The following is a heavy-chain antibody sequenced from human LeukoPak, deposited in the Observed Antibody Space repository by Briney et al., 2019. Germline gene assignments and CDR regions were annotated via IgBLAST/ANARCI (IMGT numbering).Heavy chain of an antibody. CDR1: GDSITSGSFY. CDR3: ARAPGAFDI. Sequence: SETLSLTCTVSGDSITSGSFYWACIRQHPGKGLEWIGYIYYTGGTHYNPSLKSLLTTSVDTSENHFSLKFSSVTAADTAIYFCARAPGAFDIWGQGTMVTVSS. J-gene: IGHJ3*02. V-gene: IGHV4-31*01. CDR2: IYYTGGT.